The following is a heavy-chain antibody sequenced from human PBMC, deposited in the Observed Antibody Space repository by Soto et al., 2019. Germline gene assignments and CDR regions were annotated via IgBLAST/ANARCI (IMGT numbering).Heavy chain of an antibody. Sequence: QVQLVQSGAEVKKPGASVKVSCKASGYTFTSYGISWVRQAPGQGLEWMGWISAYNGNTNYAQKLQGRVTMTTDTSTSTGYMELRSLRSDDTAVYYCARDLVPSPGYYYDSSGYYDAFDIWGQGTMVTVSS. CDR1: GYTFTSYG. D-gene: IGHD3-22*01. J-gene: IGHJ3*02. CDR2: ISAYNGNT. CDR3: ARDLVPSPGYYYDSSGYYDAFDI. V-gene: IGHV1-18*01.